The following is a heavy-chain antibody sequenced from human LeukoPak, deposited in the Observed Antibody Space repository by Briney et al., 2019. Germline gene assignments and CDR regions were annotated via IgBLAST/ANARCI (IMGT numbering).Heavy chain of an antibody. J-gene: IGHJ4*02. Sequence: GGSLRLSCAASGFTFSSYAMSWVRQAPGKGLEWVSVIYSGGSTYYADSVKGRFTISRDNSKNTLYLQMNSLRAEDTAVYYCASSSGGTYYYDSSGYGFDYWGQGTLVTVSS. V-gene: IGHV3-66*01. CDR3: ASSSGGTYYYDSSGYGFDY. D-gene: IGHD3-22*01. CDR2: IYSGGST. CDR1: GFTFSSYA.